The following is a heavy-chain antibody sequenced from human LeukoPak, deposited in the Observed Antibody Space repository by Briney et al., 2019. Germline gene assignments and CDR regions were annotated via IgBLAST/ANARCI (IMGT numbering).Heavy chain of an antibody. CDR1: GFTFSSYW. CDR2: IKQDGSEK. CDR3: AREYYDFWSGYYTGYYYYYMDV. J-gene: IGHJ6*03. Sequence: GGSLRLSCAASGFTFSSYWMSWVRQAPGKGLEWVANIKQDGSEKYYVDSVKGRFTISRDNAKNSLYLQMNSLRAEDTAVYYCAREYYDFWSGYYTGYYYYYMDVWGKGTTVTVSS. V-gene: IGHV3-7*01. D-gene: IGHD3-3*01.